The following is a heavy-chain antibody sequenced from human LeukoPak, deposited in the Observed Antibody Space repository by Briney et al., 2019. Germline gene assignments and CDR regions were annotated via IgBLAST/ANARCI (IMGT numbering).Heavy chain of an antibody. D-gene: IGHD2-2*02. J-gene: IGHJ5*02. Sequence: GESLKISCKGSGYSFPNYWIGWVRQMPGKGLEWMGIIYPGDSHTRYSPFFQDQVTISVDKSISTAYLQWSSLKASDTAMYYCARGPYAYTSSATLGSYNWFDPWGQGSLVTVSS. CDR2: IYPGDSHT. V-gene: IGHV5-51*01. CDR3: ARGPYAYTSSATLGSYNWFDP. CDR1: GYSFPNYW.